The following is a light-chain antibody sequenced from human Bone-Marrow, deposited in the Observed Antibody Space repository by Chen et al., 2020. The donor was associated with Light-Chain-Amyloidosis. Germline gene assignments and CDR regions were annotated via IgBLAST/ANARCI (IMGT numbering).Light chain of an antibody. V-gene: IGKV4-1*01. CDR2: WAS. Sequence: DIVMTQSPDSLAVSLGERATINCKSSQSVLYSSNNKNYLAWYQQKPGQPPKLLIYWASTRESWVPDRFSGSGSGTDFTLPISSLQAEDVAVYYCQQYYSTPWTFGQGTKVEIK. CDR1: QSVLYSSNNKNY. CDR3: QQYYSTPWT. J-gene: IGKJ1*01.